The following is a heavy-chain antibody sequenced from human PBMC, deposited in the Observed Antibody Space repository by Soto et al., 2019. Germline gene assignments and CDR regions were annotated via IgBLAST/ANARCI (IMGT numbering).Heavy chain of an antibody. CDR2: IYHSGST. CDR1: GGSISSGGYS. CDR3: ARGGGAYCMDV. D-gene: IGHD2-21*01. V-gene: IGHV4-30-2*01. J-gene: IGHJ6*03. Sequence: SETLSLTCAVSGGSISSGGYSWSWIRQPPGKGLEWIGYIYHSGSTYYNPSLKSRVTISVDRSKNQFSLKLSSVTAADTAVYYCARGGGAYCMDVWDKGTTVTVSS.